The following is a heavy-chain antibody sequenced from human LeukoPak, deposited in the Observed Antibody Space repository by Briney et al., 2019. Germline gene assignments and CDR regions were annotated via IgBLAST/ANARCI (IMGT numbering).Heavy chain of an antibody. D-gene: IGHD2-15*01. CDR2: IIPIFGTA. J-gene: IGHJ6*02. CDR1: GGTFSSYA. CDR3: AREKILVDYYYYGMDV. Sequence: SVRVSCKASGGTFSSYAISWVRQAPGQGFEWMGGIIPIFGTANYAQKFQGRVTITADESTSTAYMELSSLRSEDTAVYYCAREKILVDYYYYGMDVWGQGTTVTVSS. V-gene: IGHV1-69*13.